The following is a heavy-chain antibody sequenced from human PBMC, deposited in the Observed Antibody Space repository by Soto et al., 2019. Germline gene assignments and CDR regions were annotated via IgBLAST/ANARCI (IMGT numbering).Heavy chain of an antibody. J-gene: IGHJ6*02. V-gene: IGHV1-46*01. CDR2: INPSGGST. CDR1: GYTFTSYY. CDR3: ARDPYSGSTYYYYGMDV. D-gene: IGHD6-6*01. Sequence: ASVKVSCKASGYTFTSYYMHWVRQAPGQGLEWMGIINPSGGSTSYAQKFQGRVTMTRDTSTSTVYMELSSLRSEDTAVYYCARDPYSGSTYYYYGMDVWGQGTTVTVSS.